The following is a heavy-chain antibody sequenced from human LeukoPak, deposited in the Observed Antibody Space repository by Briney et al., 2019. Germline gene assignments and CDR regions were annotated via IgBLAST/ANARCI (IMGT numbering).Heavy chain of an antibody. J-gene: IGHJ4*02. CDR3: VRDGVAIATGHFDY. CDR2: ISSSGNTI. V-gene: IGHV3-48*03. D-gene: IGHD1-26*01. CDR1: GFTFSNYE. Sequence: PGGSLRLSCAASGFTFSNYEMNWVRQAPGKGLEWVSYISSSGNTIYYADSVKGRFTISRDNAKNSLYLQMNSLRAEDTAVYYCVRDGVAIATGHFDYWGQGTLVTVSS.